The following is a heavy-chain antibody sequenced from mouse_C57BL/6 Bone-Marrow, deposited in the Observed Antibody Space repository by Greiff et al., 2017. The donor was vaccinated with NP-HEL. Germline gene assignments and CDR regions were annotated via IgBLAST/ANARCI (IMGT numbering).Heavy chain of an antibody. V-gene: IGHV1-59*01. CDR1: GYTFTSYW. CDR2: IDPSDSYT. Sequence: QVQLQQPGAELVRPGTSVKLSCKASGYTFTSYWLHWVKQRPGQGLEWIGVIDPSDSYTNYNQKFKGKATLTVDTSSSTAYMQLSSLTSEDSAVYDCARGSTMVKWFAYWGQGTLVTVSA. D-gene: IGHD2-2*01. CDR3: ARGSTMVKWFAY. J-gene: IGHJ3*01.